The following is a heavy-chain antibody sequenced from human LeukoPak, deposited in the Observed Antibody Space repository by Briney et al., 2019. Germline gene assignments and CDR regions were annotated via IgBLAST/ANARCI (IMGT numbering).Heavy chain of an antibody. J-gene: IGHJ4*02. CDR3: ARAVSGRFDY. Sequence: ETLSLTCTVSGGSXSPYHWGWIRQPPGKGLEWTGYIYYSGSTNYNPSLNSRVTISVDTSKNQFSLRLSSVTAADTAIYYCARAVSGRFDYWGQGTLVTVSS. CDR2: IYYSGST. V-gene: IGHV4-59*08. D-gene: IGHD6-19*01. CDR1: GGSXSPYH.